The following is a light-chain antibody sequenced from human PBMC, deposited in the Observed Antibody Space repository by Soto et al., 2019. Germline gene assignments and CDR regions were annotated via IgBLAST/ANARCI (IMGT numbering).Light chain of an antibody. CDR3: QQYQNLWT. J-gene: IGKJ1*01. V-gene: IGKV3-15*01. CDR1: QTIYSN. CDR2: RAS. Sequence: IVMTQSPATLSVSPGERATLSCRAGQTIYSNVAWYQQRPGQAPILLIYRASTRATGVPARFSGSGSGTEFTLTISGLQSEDFALYYCQQYQNLWTFGQGTKVEIK.